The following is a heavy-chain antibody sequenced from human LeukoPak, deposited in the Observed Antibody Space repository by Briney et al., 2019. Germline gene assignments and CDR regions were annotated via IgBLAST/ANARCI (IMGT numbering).Heavy chain of an antibody. CDR3: STGQLSDDYWFNV. CDR2: ISGSSSVI. J-gene: IGHJ5*02. V-gene: IGHV3-48*04. Sequence: GGSLRLSCVASGFTFNSYGLNWVRQAPGKGLEWVSYISGSSSVINYSDSARGRFTISRDNAENSLFLQMNSLRGEDTGLYYCSTGQLSDDYWFNVWGQGTLVTVSS. CDR1: GFTFNSYG. D-gene: IGHD1-1*01.